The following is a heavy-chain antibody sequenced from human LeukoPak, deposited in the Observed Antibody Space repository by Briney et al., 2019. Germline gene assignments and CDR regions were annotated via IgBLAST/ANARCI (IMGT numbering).Heavy chain of an antibody. V-gene: IGHV3-9*03. CDR2: ISWNSSSI. CDR1: GFTFDDYA. CDR3: VRGGVDY. J-gene: IGHJ4*02. Sequence: GGSLRLSCAASGFTFDDYAMHWVRQAPGKGLEWVSGISWNSSSIGYADSVKGRFTISRDNAKNSLYLQMNSLRAEDMALYYCVRGGVDYWGQGTLVTVSS. D-gene: IGHD3-16*01.